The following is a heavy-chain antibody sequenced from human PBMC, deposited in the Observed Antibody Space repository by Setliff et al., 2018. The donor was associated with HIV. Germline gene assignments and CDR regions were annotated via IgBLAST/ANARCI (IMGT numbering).Heavy chain of an antibody. J-gene: IGHJ1*01. CDR1: GFTFSSYA. D-gene: IGHD3-10*01. V-gene: IGHV3-23*01. CDR2: IGPVGTST. CDR3: AQAQTSVSGSYYQYLQH. Sequence: QTGGSLRLSCAASGFTFSSYAMSWVRQAPGKGLEWVSAIGPVGTSTYYADSVKGRFTISRDNSKNTLSLQMNSLRAEDTAVYYCAQAQTSVSGSYYQYLQHWGQGTLVTVSS.